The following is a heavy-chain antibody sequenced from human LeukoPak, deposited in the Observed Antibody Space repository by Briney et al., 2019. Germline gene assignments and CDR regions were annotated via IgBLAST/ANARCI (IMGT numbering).Heavy chain of an antibody. V-gene: IGHV3-66*01. CDR2: IYSGGST. Sequence: GGSLRLSCAASGFTVSSNYMSWVRQAPGKGLEWVSVIYSGGSTYYADSVKGRFTISRDNSKNTLYLQMNSLRAEDTAVYYCATRFSSGSLYYYYYGMDVWGQGTTVTVSS. CDR1: GFTVSSNY. J-gene: IGHJ6*02. CDR3: ATRFSSGSLYYYYYGMDV. D-gene: IGHD1-26*01.